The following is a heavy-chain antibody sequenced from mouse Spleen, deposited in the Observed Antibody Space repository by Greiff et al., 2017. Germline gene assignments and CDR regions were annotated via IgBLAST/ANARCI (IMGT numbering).Heavy chain of an antibody. Sequence: DVQLQESGEGLVKPGGSLKLSCAASGFTFSSYAMSWVRQTPEKRLEWVAYISSGGDYIYYADTVKGRFTISRDNARNTLYLQMSSLKSEDTAMYYCTRDTGSPYFDYWGQGTTLTVSS. CDR3: TRDTGSPYFDY. D-gene: IGHD4-1*01. J-gene: IGHJ2*01. CDR1: GFTFSSYA. V-gene: IGHV5-9-1*02. CDR2: ISSGGDYI.